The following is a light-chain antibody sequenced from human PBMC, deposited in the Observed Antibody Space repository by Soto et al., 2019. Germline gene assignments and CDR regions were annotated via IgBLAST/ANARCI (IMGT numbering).Light chain of an antibody. Sequence: QSALTQPASVSGSPGQSITISCTGTSSDVGNYNLVSWYQQLPGSAPKLILYETNKRPSRVSDRFSGSKSGNTASLTISGLQAEYEADYYCCSFAGSTSVLFGGGTKVTVL. CDR2: ETN. CDR3: CSFAGSTSVL. J-gene: IGLJ2*01. V-gene: IGLV2-23*01. CDR1: SSDVGNYNL.